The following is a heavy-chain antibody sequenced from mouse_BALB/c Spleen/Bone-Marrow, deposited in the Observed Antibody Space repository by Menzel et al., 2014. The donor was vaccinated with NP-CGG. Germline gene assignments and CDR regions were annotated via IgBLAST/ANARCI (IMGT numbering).Heavy chain of an antibody. CDR3: ASCGNYEAWFAY. V-gene: IGHV1S135*01. CDR1: GYAFTSYN. D-gene: IGHD2-1*01. Sequence: VQLQQSGPELVKPGASVKVSCKASGYAFTSYNIYWVKQSHGKSLEWIGYIDPYKGDTNYNQKFKVKATLTVDKSSSTAYMHLNSLTSEDSAVYYCASCGNYEAWFAYWGQGTLVTVFA. J-gene: IGHJ3*01. CDR2: IDPYKGDT.